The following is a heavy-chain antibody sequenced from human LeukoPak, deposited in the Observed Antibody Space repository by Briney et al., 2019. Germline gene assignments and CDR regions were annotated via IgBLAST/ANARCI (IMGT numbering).Heavy chain of an antibody. CDR1: GYSISSGYD. D-gene: IGHD5-18*01. J-gene: IGHJ2*01. V-gene: IGHV4-38-2*02. Sequence: SETLSLTCTVSGYSISSGYDWGWIRQPPGKGLEGIGSIYYRRTTYYNPSLKSRVTISVDTSKNQFSLRLNSMTAADPAVYYCARPGPPNTAMADWYFDLWRRGTLVTVSS. CDR3: ARPGPPNTAMADWYFDL. CDR2: IYYRRTT.